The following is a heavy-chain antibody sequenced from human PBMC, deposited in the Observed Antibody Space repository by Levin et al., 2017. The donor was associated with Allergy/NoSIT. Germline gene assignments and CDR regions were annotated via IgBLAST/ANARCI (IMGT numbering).Heavy chain of an antibody. CDR1: GGTFSSYA. V-gene: IGHV1-69*01. CDR2: IIPIFGTA. J-gene: IGHJ6*02. D-gene: IGHD3-22*01. CDR3: ARVYYDSSGHTYYYYGMDV. Sequence: KISCKASGGTFSSYAISWVRQAPGQGLEWMGGIIPIFGTANYAQKFQGRVTITADESTSTAYMELSSLRSEDTAVYYCARVYYDSSGHTYYYYGMDVWGQGTTVTVSS.